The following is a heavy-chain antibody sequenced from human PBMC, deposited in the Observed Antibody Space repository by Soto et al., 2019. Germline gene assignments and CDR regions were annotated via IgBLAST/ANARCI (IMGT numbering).Heavy chain of an antibody. CDR2: IKQDGSEK. CDR1: GFTFSSYW. CDR3: ASGIAAAGRKGSVGY. V-gene: IGHV3-7*01. Sequence: EVQLVESGGGLVQPGGSLRLSCAASGFTFSSYWMSWVRQAPGKGLEWVANIKQDGSEKYYVDSVKGRFTISRDNAKNSLYLQMNSLRAEDTAVYYCASGIAAAGRKGSVGYWGQGTLVTVSS. D-gene: IGHD6-13*01. J-gene: IGHJ4*02.